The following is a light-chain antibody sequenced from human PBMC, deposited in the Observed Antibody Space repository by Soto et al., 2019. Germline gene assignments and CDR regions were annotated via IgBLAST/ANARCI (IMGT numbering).Light chain of an antibody. J-gene: IGKJ2*01. Sequence: LTQSPGTLSLSPGERATLSCRASQSVTNSRLAWYQQKPGQAPKVLIYGGSNRATGIPDRFSGSGSGTDFTLTISRLEPEDFAVYYCQQLSSSPRTFGQGTKLEIK. CDR1: QSVTNSR. V-gene: IGKV3-20*01. CDR3: QQLSSSPRT. CDR2: GGS.